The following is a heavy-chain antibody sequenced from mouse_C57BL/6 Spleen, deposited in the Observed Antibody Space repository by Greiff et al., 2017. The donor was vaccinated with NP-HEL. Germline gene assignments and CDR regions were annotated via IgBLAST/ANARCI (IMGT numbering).Heavy chain of an antibody. CDR3: ARVYYDYEYCDV. Sequence: VQLQQPGAELVMPGASVKLSCKASGYTFTSYWMHWVKQRPGQGLEWIGEIDPSDSYTNYNQKFKGKSTLTVDKSSSTAYMPLSSLTSEDSAVYYCARVYYDYEYCDVWGTGTTVTVSS. V-gene: IGHV1-69*01. D-gene: IGHD2-4*01. CDR1: GYTFTSYW. CDR2: IDPSDSYT. J-gene: IGHJ1*03.